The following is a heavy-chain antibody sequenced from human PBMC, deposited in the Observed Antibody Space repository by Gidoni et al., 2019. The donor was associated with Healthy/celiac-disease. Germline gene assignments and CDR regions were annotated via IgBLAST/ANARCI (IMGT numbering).Heavy chain of an antibody. D-gene: IGHD1-26*01. Sequence: QVTLRESGPALVKPTQTLTLTCTFPGLSLSTTGRCLSWIRLPPGKAPEWLAPIDWDDDKNYSTSLKTRLTISKDTSKNQVVLTMTTMDPVDTATYYCARTKGVGAPGGVYYFDYWGQGTLVTVSS. V-gene: IGHV2-70*01. J-gene: IGHJ4*02. CDR2: IDWDDDK. CDR1: GLSLSTTGRC. CDR3: ARTKGVGAPGGVYYFDY.